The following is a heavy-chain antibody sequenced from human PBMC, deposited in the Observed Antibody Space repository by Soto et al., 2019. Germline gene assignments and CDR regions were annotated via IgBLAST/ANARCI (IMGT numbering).Heavy chain of an antibody. D-gene: IGHD3-9*01. V-gene: IGHV5-10-1*01. J-gene: IGHJ6*02. CDR3: ATYDLLTTYYYGMDV. Sequence: GESLKISCKGSGYSFTSYWISWVRQMPGKGLEWMGRIDPSDSYTNYSPSFQGHVTISADKSISTAYLQWSSLKASDTAMYYCATYDLLTTYYYGMDVWGQGTTVNVSS. CDR1: GYSFTSYW. CDR2: IDPSDSYT.